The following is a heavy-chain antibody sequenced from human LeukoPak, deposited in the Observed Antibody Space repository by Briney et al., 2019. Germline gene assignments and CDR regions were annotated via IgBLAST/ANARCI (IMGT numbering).Heavy chain of an antibody. J-gene: IGHJ1*01. D-gene: IGHD3-22*01. CDR1: GFTVSSNY. CDR2: IYSGGST. Sequence: GGSLRLSCAASGFTVSSNYMSWARQAPGKGLEWVSVIYSGGSTYYADSVKGRFTISRDNSKNTLYLQMNSLRAEDTAVYYSARDLNYYDSSGYRRVYFQHWGQGTLVTVSS. V-gene: IGHV3-66*02. CDR3: ARDLNYYDSSGYRRVYFQH.